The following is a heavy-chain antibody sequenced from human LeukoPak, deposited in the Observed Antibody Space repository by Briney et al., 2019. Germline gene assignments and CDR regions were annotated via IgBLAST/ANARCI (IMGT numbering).Heavy chain of an antibody. CDR3: ARPDAAAGYFDY. V-gene: IGHV3-11*03. Sequence: GGSLRLSCAASGFTFSDYYMSWIRQAPGKGLEWVSYISTTNIYTNYADSVKGRFTISRDNAKNSLYLQMNSLRAEDTAVYYCARPDAAAGYFDYWGQGTLVTVSS. CDR2: ISTTNIYT. D-gene: IGHD6-13*01. J-gene: IGHJ4*02. CDR1: GFTFSDYY.